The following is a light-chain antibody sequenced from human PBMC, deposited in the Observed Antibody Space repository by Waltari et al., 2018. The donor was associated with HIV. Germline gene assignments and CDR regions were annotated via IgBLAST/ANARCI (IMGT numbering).Light chain of an antibody. CDR2: GNT. Sequence: QSVLTQPPSVSGAPGQRVTISCSGSSSNLGAGYDIPWYQQLPGTAPRLPIYGNTNRPSGVPDRFSGSKSGTSASLAITGLQAEDEADYYCQSYDSSLSGWVFGGGTKLTVV. J-gene: IGLJ3*02. CDR3: QSYDSSLSGWV. V-gene: IGLV1-40*01. CDR1: SSNLGAGYD.